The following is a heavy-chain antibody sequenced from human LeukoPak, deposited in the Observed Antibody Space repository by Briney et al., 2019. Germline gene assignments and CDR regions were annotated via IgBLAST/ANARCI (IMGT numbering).Heavy chain of an antibody. Sequence: GGSLRLSCAASGFTFSSYSMNWVRQAPGQGLEWVANINQDGGETYYVDSVQGRFTISRDNAKNSLFLQMNSLRAEDTAVYCARSVDKGTVDYWGQGTLVTVSS. J-gene: IGHJ4*02. D-gene: IGHD5-12*01. CDR2: INQDGGET. V-gene: IGHV3-7*03. CDR3: ARSVDKGTVDY. CDR1: GFTFSSYS.